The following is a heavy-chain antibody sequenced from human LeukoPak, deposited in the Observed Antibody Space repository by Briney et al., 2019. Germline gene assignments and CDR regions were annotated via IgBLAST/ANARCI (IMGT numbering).Heavy chain of an antibody. V-gene: IGHV3-21*01. CDR2: ISSSSSYI. D-gene: IGHD6-13*01. J-gene: IGHJ6*02. CDR3: ARGVAAAGTLYGMDV. Sequence: HGGSLRLSCAASGFTFSSYSMNWVRQAPGKGLEWVSSISSSSSYIYYADSVKGRFTISRDNAKNSLYLQMNSLRAEDTAVYYCARGVAAAGTLYGMDVWGQGTTVTVSS. CDR1: GFTFSSYS.